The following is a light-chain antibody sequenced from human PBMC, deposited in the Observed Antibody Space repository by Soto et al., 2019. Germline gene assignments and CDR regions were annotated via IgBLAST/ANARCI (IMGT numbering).Light chain of an antibody. V-gene: IGKV3-15*01. CDR1: QSVGRN. CDR2: GAS. J-gene: IGKJ4*01. Sequence: EIVMTQSPATLSVSAGERATLSCRARQSVGRNLAWYQQKPGQAPRLLIYGASTRATDIPARFSGSGSGSEFALTISSLQSDDSAVYYCQQFNTWPPATFGGGTRVEIK. CDR3: QQFNTWPPAT.